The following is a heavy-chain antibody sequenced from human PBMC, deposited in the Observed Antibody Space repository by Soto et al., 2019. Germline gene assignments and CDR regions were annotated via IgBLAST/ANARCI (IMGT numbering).Heavy chain of an antibody. CDR1: GFTSSSYG. CDR3: AKDVVPAAYYYYYMDV. D-gene: IGHD2-2*01. Sequence: QVQLVESGGGVVQPGRSLRLSCAASGFTSSSYGMHWVRQAPGKGLEWVALISYDGSNKYYADSVKGRFTISRDDSKNTLYLQMNSLRAEDTAVYYCAKDVVPAAYYYYYMDVWGKGTTVTVSS. CDR2: ISYDGSNK. V-gene: IGHV3-30*18. J-gene: IGHJ6*03.